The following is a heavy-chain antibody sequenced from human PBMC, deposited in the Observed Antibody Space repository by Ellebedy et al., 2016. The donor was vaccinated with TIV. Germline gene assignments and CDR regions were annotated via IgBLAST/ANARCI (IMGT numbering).Heavy chain of an antibody. CDR2: IYRSGKT. Sequence: SETLSLXXAVSGGSISSGGYSWSWIRQPPGKGLEWVGYIYRSGKTYYNPSLKSRVSISVDSSKNHFSLRLSSVTAADTALYYCASHYYDGGSYYYDAFDIWGQGTMVTVSS. D-gene: IGHD3-22*01. CDR1: GGSISSGGYS. CDR3: ASHYYDGGSYYYDAFDI. J-gene: IGHJ3*02. V-gene: IGHV4-30-2*01.